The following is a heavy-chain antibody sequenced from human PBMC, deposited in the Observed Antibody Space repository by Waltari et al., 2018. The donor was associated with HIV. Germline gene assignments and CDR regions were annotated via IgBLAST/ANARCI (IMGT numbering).Heavy chain of an antibody. CDR1: GNSISTSSSY. CDR2: IFYSVIT. Sequence: LNFTVSGNSISTSSSYWGWIRQPPGKGMEWFGCIFYSVITYYNASLKTGVTMSVDTSENQFSLKLSSLTAADTAVYYCARSIYGSGTYYLGTPCNYWGQGTLVTVAS. CDR3: ARSIYGSGTYYLGTPCNY. D-gene: IGHD3-10*01. V-gene: IGHV4-39*01. J-gene: IGHJ4*02.